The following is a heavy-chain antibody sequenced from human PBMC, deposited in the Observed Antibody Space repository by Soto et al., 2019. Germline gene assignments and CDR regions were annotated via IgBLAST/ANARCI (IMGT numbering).Heavy chain of an antibody. J-gene: IGHJ4*02. CDR1: GFTFSSYS. CDR3: VKVMVAVARGIDY. V-gene: IGHV3-23*01. CDR2: ISGSGDIT. D-gene: IGHD6-19*01. Sequence: PGGSLRLSCAASGFTFSSYSMHWVRQAPGKGLEWVSGISGSGDITSYADSVKGRFTISRDNSKNTLYLQMNSLRAEDTAVYYCVKVMVAVARGIDYWGQGTLVTVSS.